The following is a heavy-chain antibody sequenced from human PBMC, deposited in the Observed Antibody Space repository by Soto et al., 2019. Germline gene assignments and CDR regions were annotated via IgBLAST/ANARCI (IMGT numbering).Heavy chain of an antibody. D-gene: IGHD6-13*01. CDR1: GFTFSSYG. CDR3: AKTPLGPLSSSPFDY. V-gene: IGHV3-30*18. J-gene: IGHJ4*02. Sequence: GGSLRLSCAASGFTFSSYGMHWVRQAPGKGLEWVAVISYDGSNKYYADSVKGRFTISRDNSKNTLYLQMNSLRAEDTAVYYCAKTPLGPLSSSPFDYWGQGTLVTVSS. CDR2: ISYDGSNK.